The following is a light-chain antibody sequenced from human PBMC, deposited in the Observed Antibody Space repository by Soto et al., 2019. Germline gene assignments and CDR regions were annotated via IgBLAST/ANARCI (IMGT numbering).Light chain of an antibody. CDR3: QQYNNWPGV. J-gene: IGKJ2*01. CDR1: QSVSSN. Sequence: EIVMTQSPATLSVSPGERATLSCRASQSVSSNLAWYQQKPGQPPRLLIYGASTRATDVPVRISGSGSGTEFTLTISSLQSEDFAVYYCQQYNNWPGVLGQGTKLEIK. V-gene: IGKV3-15*01. CDR2: GAS.